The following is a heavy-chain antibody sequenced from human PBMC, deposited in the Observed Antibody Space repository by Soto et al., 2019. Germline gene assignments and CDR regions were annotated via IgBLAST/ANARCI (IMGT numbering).Heavy chain of an antibody. CDR3: ARGIDRHPVLRYFDWPPLSGMDV. D-gene: IGHD3-9*01. CDR2: MNPNSGNT. CDR1: GYTFTSYD. J-gene: IGHJ6*02. V-gene: IGHV1-8*01. Sequence: QVQLVQSGAEVKKPGASVKVSCKASGYTFTSYDINWVRQATGQGLEWMGWMNPNSGNTGYAQKFQGRVTMTRNTSISTAYMELSSLRSEDTAVYYCARGIDRHPVLRYFDWPPLSGMDVWGQGTTVTVSS.